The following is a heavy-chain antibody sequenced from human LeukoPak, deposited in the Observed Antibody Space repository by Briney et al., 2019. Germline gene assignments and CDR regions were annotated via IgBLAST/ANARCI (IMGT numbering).Heavy chain of an antibody. Sequence: SETLSLACIVAGGSLGSYYWGWVRQPPGRGLEWIGYIYYSGSTNYNPSLKSRVTISVDTSKNQFSLKLSSVTAADTAVYYCARGVVVTPPFFDYWGQGTLVTVSS. D-gene: IGHD4-23*01. CDR1: GGSLGSYY. J-gene: IGHJ4*02. CDR3: ARGVVVTPPFFDY. V-gene: IGHV4-59*01. CDR2: IYYSGST.